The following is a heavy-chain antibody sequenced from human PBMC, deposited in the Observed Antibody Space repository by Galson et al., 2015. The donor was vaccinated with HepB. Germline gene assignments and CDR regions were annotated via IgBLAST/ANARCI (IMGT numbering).Heavy chain of an antibody. CDR1: GFTFSSYA. V-gene: IGHV3-30*18. Sequence: SLRLSCAASGFTFSSYAMHWVRQAPGKGLEWVAVISYDGINKYYADSVKGRFSIPRDNSRNTVYLQMDTLRADDTAVYFCAKDPHTSGWSGGPGDYWGQGTLVTVSS. CDR3: AKDPHTSGWSGGPGDY. CDR2: ISYDGINK. J-gene: IGHJ4*02. D-gene: IGHD6-19*01.